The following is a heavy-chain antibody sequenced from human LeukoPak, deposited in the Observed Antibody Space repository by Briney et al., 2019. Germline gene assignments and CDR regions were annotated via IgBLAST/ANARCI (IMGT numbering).Heavy chain of an antibody. D-gene: IGHD3-22*01. Sequence: SETLSLTCAVYGGSFSGYYWSWIRQPPGKGLEWIGEINHSGSTNYNPPLKSRVTISVDTSKNQFSLKLSSVTAADTAVYYCARYPPYDSSGYHGVYFDYWGQGTLVTVSS. J-gene: IGHJ4*02. CDR1: GGSFSGYY. CDR2: INHSGST. V-gene: IGHV4-34*01. CDR3: ARYPPYDSSGYHGVYFDY.